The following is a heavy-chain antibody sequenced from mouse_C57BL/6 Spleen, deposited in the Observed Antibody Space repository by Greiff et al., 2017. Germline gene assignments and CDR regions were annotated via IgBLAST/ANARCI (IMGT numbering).Heavy chain of an antibody. Sequence: QVQLQQSGPELVKPGASVKISCTASGYAFSSSWMNWVKQRPGKGLEWIGRIYPGDGDTNYNGKFKGKATLTADKSSSTAYMQLSSLTSEDSAVYFCARDWTVAMDYWGQGTSVTVSS. CDR3: ARDWTVAMDY. D-gene: IGHD1-1*01. CDR1: GYAFSSSW. J-gene: IGHJ4*01. V-gene: IGHV1-82*01. CDR2: IYPGDGDT.